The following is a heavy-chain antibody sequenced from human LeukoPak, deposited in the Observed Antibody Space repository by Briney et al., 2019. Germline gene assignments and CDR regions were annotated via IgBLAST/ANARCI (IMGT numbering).Heavy chain of an antibody. CDR2: IYYSGTT. Sequence: SETLSLTCSVSGGSITSDDYYWSWIRQPPGKGLEWIGYIYYSGTTYYNPSLESRVSISVDTSKNQFSLTLSSVTAADTAVYYCASPAGYSGYDSFDYWGQGTLVTVSS. V-gene: IGHV4-30-4*01. J-gene: IGHJ4*02. CDR3: ASPAGYSGYDSFDY. CDR1: GGSITSDDYY. D-gene: IGHD5-12*01.